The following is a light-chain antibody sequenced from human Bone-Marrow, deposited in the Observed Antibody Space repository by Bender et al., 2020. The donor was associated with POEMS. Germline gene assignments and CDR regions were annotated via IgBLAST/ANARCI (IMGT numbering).Light chain of an antibody. V-gene: IGLV2-14*01. CDR2: DVT. J-gene: IGLJ2*01. Sequence: QSALTQPASVSGSPGQSITISCSGTNSDIGHYDYVSWYQQYPGKAPKLMIYDVTNRPSGVSFRFSGSKSGNTASLTISGLQAEDEADYYCSSDVGSSTPVVFGGGTKLTVL. CDR1: NSDIGHYDY. CDR3: SSDVGSSTPVV.